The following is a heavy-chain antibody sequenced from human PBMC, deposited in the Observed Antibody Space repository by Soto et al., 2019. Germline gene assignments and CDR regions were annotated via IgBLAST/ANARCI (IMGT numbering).Heavy chain of an antibody. CDR3: AKDTFYHDSSGYYTFDY. J-gene: IGHJ4*02. CDR1: GFTFTSYA. V-gene: IGHV3-30-3*01. D-gene: IGHD3-22*01. Sequence: TGGSLRLSCAASGFTFTSYAMHWVRQAPGKGLEWVAVISNDGSNYYYADSVRGRFTISRDNSKNTLYLQMNSLRPEDTAVFFCAKDTFYHDSSGYYTFDYWGQGTLVTVSS. CDR2: ISNDGSNY.